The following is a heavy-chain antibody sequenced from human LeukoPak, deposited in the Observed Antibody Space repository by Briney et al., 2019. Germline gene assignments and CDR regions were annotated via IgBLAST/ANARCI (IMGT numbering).Heavy chain of an antibody. J-gene: IGHJ4*02. CDR1: GCTFSSYA. D-gene: IGHD6-19*01. CDR3: STGLSAVVFDY. CDR2: IIPIFGTA. V-gene: IGHV1-69*06. Sequence: GASVKVSCKASGCTFSSYAISWVRQAPGQGLEWMGGIIPIFGTANYAQKFQGRVTMTEDTSTDTAYMELSSLRSEDTAVYYCSTGLSAVVFDYWGQGTLVTVSS.